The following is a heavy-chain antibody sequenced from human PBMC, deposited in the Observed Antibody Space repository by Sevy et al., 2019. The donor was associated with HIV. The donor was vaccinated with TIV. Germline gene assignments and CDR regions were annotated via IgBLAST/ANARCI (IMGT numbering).Heavy chain of an antibody. Sequence: ASVKVSCKASGGTFSSYAISWVRQAPGQGLEWMGGIIPIFGTANYAQKFQGRVTITADESTSTAYMELGCLRSEDTAVYYCAREEGKYYDFWSGYYWFDPWGQGTLVTVSS. J-gene: IGHJ5*02. CDR2: IIPIFGTA. D-gene: IGHD3-3*01. CDR3: AREEGKYYDFWSGYYWFDP. V-gene: IGHV1-69*13. CDR1: GGTFSSYA.